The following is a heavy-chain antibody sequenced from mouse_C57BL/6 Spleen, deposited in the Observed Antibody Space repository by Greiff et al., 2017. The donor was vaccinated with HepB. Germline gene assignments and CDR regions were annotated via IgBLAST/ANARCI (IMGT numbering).Heavy chain of an antibody. V-gene: IGHV1-62-2*01. D-gene: IGHD2-2*01. Sequence: QVQLKQSGAELVKPGASVKLSCKASGYTFTEYTIHWVKQRSGQGLEWIGWFYPGSGSIKYNEKFKDKATLTADKSSSTVYMELSRLTSEDSAVYFCARHEYGYDSYYYAMDYWGQGTSVTVSS. CDR3: ARHEYGYDSYYYAMDY. J-gene: IGHJ4*01. CDR2: FYPGSGSI. CDR1: GYTFTEYT.